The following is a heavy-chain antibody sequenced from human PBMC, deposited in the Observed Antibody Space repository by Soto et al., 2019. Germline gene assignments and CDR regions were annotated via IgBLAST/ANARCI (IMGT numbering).Heavy chain of an antibody. CDR1: GYTFTGYY. CDR3: ARGPPIYYDSSGYYSYFDY. CDR2: INPNSGGT. J-gene: IGHJ4*02. D-gene: IGHD3-22*01. V-gene: IGHV1-2*04. Sequence: ASVKVSCKASGYTFTGYYMHWARQAPGQGLEWMGWINPNSGGTNYAQKFQGWVTMTRDTSISTAYMELSRLRSDDTAVYYCARGPPIYYDSSGYYSYFDYWGQGTLVTVSS.